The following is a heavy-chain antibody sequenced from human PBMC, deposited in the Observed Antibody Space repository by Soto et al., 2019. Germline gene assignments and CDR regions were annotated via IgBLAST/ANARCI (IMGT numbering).Heavy chain of an antibody. CDR3: PRGSGYGSGASVNPYLDY. Sequence: PGGSLRLSCAASGFTFGSYWMSWVRQAPGKGLEWLATIKLDASQKKYVDSVRGRFTTSRDNAKNSLYLQMDSLRAEDTAVYYCPRGSGYGSGASVNPYLDYWGHGTLVTVSS. J-gene: IGHJ4*01. V-gene: IGHV3-7*01. CDR1: GFTFGSYW. CDR2: IKLDASQK. D-gene: IGHD3-10*01.